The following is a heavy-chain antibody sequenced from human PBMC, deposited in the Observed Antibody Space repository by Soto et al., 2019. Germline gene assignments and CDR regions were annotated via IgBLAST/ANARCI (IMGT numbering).Heavy chain of an antibody. D-gene: IGHD6-6*01. CDR2: IGAFNGNT. Sequence: ASVKGSCTASWYSSSSYGITWVRQAPGQGLEWMGWIGAFNGNTNYAQNLQGRVTMTTDTSTTTASMELRSLNSDDKAVYYCAKDRVNYSISSGLDVWGQGTTVTVYS. CDR3: AKDRVNYSISSGLDV. CDR1: WYSSSSYG. V-gene: IGHV1-18*04. J-gene: IGHJ6*02.